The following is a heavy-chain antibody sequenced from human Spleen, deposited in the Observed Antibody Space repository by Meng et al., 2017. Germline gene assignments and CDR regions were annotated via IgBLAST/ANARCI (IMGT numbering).Heavy chain of an antibody. CDR3: AKDILAVAGTQDAFDI. CDR1: GFPFHTYA. D-gene: IGHD6-19*01. CDR2: ISGSGYTT. V-gene: IGHV3-23*01. Sequence: GESLKISCAASGFPFHTYALSWVRQAPGKGLEWVSGISGSGYTTYYADSAKGRFTISRDNAKNSLYLQMNSLRAEDTALYYCAKDILAVAGTQDAFDIWGQGTMVTVSS. J-gene: IGHJ3*02.